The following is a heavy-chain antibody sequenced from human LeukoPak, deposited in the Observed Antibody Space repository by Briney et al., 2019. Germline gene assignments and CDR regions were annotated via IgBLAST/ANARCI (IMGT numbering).Heavy chain of an antibody. J-gene: IGHJ4*02. CDR1: GFTFSSYE. CDR3: ERVSYYDSSGSLD. V-gene: IGHV3-48*03. D-gene: IGHD3-22*01. CDR2: ISSSGSTI. Sequence: GGSLRLSCAASGFTFSSYEMNWVRQAPGKGLEWVSYISSSGSTIYYADSVKGRFTISRDNAKNSLYLQMNSLRAEDTAVYYCERVSYYDSSGSLDWGQGTLVTVSS.